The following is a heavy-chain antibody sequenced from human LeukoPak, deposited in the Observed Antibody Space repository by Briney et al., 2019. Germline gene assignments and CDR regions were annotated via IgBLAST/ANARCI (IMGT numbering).Heavy chain of an antibody. Sequence: SETLSLTCTVSGGSISSSCYYWGWIRQPPGKGLEWIGSIYYSGSTYYNPSLKSRVTISVDTSKNQFSLKLSSVTAADTAVYYCARRTSAAAADYWGQGTLVTVSS. D-gene: IGHD6-13*01. CDR3: ARRTSAAAADY. V-gene: IGHV4-39*01. CDR2: IYYSGST. J-gene: IGHJ4*02. CDR1: GGSISSSCYY.